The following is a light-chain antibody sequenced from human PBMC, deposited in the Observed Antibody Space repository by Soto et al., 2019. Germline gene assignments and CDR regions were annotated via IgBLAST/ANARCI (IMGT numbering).Light chain of an antibody. Sequence: DIQMTQSPSTVSASVGDRVTITCRASQSINSWLAWYQQKPGKAPKLLLYKASSLESGVPSRFSGSGSGTDFTLTISSLQPDDFASYYCQQYHTYPCTFGQGTKVEI. CDR1: QSINSW. V-gene: IGKV1-5*03. CDR3: QQYHTYPCT. J-gene: IGKJ1*01. CDR2: KAS.